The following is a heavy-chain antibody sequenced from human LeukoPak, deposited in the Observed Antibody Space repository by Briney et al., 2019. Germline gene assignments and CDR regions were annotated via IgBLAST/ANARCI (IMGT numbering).Heavy chain of an antibody. CDR2: IIPIFGTA. V-gene: IGHV1-69*05. CDR1: GGTLSSYA. CDR3: ASVSPPGVDY. J-gene: IGHJ4*02. D-gene: IGHD5/OR15-5a*01. Sequence: SVKVSCKASGGTLSSYAISWVRQAPGQGLEWMGGIIPIFGTANYAQKFQGRVTMTTDTSTSTAYMELRSLRSDDTAVYYCASVSPPGVDYWGQGTLVTVFS.